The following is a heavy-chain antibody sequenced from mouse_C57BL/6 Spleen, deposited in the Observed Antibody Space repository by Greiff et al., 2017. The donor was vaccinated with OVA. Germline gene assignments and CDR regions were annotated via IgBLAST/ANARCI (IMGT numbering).Heavy chain of an antibody. CDR1: GYAFSSYW. J-gene: IGHJ2*01. V-gene: IGHV1-80*01. CDR3: AREGGYGNYVVFDY. Sequence: VNVVESGAELVKPGASVKISCKASGYAFSSYWMNWVKQRPGKGLEWIGQIYPGDGDTNYNGKFKGKATLTADKSSSTAYMQLSSLTSEDSAVYFCAREGGYGNYVVFDYWGQGTTLTVSS. D-gene: IGHD2-10*02. CDR2: IYPGDGDT.